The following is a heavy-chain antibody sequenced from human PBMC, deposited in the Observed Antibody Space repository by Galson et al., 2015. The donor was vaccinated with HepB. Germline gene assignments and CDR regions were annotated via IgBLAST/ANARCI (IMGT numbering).Heavy chain of an antibody. Sequence: SVKVSCKASGYTFTSYGISWVRQAPGQGLEWMGWISAYNGNTDYAQKFQGRVTMTTDTSTSTAYMELRSLRSDDTAVYYCARGRGGSFVVVPAAIPLGFTLDYWGQGTLVTVSS. CDR3: ARGRGGSFVVVPAAIPLGFTLDY. V-gene: IGHV1-18*01. D-gene: IGHD2-2*02. J-gene: IGHJ4*02. CDR1: GYTFTSYG. CDR2: ISAYNGNT.